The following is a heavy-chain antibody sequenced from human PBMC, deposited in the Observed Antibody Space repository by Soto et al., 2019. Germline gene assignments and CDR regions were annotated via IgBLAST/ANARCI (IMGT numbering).Heavy chain of an antibody. Sequence: GESLKISCKGSGYSFASYWIGWVRQMPGKGLEWMGIIYPGDSDTRYSPSFQGQVTISADKSISTAYLQWSSLKASDTAMYYCARGYCSGGSCYSMAYFDYWGQGTLVTVSS. CDR3: ARGYCSGGSCYSMAYFDY. CDR1: GYSFASYW. D-gene: IGHD2-15*01. CDR2: IYPGDSDT. J-gene: IGHJ4*02. V-gene: IGHV5-51*01.